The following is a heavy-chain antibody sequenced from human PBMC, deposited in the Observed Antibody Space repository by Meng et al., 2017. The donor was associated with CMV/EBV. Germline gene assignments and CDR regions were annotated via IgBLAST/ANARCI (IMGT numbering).Heavy chain of an antibody. CDR3: XXGSIAARLGLGD. V-gene: IGHV4-34*01. Sequence: WCPRLLEPSEDRSPTGAVIGGSFSGYHWSWIRQPPGKGLEWMGEINHSGSTNYNPCLKSRVTISVDTSKNQFSLKLSSVPXAXXAVYXXXXGSIAARLGLGDWGQGTLVTVSS. CDR2: INHSGST. CDR1: GGSFSGYH. D-gene: IGHD6-6*01. J-gene: IGHJ4*02.